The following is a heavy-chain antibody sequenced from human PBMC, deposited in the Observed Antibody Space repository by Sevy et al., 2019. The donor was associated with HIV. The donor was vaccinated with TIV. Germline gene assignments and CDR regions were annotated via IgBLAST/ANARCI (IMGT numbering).Heavy chain of an antibody. CDR1: GGSISSYY. V-gene: IGHV4-4*07. D-gene: IGHD3-22*01. J-gene: IGHJ4*02. CDR3: AREGDYYDSSGYSVGY. Sequence: SETLSLTCTVSGGSISSYYWSWIRQPAGKGLEWIGRIDTSGSTNYNPSLKSRVTMSVDTSKNQFSLKLSSVTAADTAVYYCAREGDYYDSSGYSVGYWGQGTLVTVSS. CDR2: IDTSGST.